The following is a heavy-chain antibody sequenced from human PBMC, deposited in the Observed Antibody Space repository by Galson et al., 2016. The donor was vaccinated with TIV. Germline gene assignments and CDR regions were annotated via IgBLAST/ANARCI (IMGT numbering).Heavy chain of an antibody. CDR2: FIPLFGTA. Sequence: SVKVSCKASGDTFSTYPFNWVRQAPGQGLEWVGGFIPLFGTANYAQKFQGRVTITADESTSTLYMEVSSLRSEDTAVYYCARGRGIYDSSGYFLFDHWGQGTLVTVSS. D-gene: IGHD3-22*01. J-gene: IGHJ5*02. CDR1: GDTFSTYP. V-gene: IGHV1-69*13. CDR3: ARGRGIYDSSGYFLFDH.